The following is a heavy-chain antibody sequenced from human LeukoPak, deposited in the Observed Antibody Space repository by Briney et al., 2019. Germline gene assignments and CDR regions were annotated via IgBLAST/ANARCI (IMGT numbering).Heavy chain of an antibody. CDR2: IVVGSGNT. J-gene: IGHJ4*02. CDR1: GFTFTSSA. V-gene: IGHV1-58*02. D-gene: IGHD1-14*01. Sequence: GASVKVSCKASGFTFTSSAMQWVRQARGQCLEWIGWIVVGSGNTNYAQKFQERVTITRDMSTSTADMELSSLRSEDTAVYYCAADFGVTHFDYWGQGTLVTVSS. CDR3: AADFGVTHFDY.